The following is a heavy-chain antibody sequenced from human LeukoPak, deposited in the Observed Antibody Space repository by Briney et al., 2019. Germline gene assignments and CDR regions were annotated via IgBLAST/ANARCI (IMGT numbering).Heavy chain of an antibody. CDR1: GGSFSGYN. CDR2: INHSGST. V-gene: IGHV4-34*01. CDR3: ARGYGIAAAGCRH. Sequence: SETLSLTCAVYGGSFSGYNWSWFRQPPGKGLDWIGEINHSGSTNYNPSLKSRVTISVDTSKNQFSLKLSSVTAADTAVYYCARGYGIAAAGCRHWGQGTLVTVSS. J-gene: IGHJ1*01. D-gene: IGHD6-13*01.